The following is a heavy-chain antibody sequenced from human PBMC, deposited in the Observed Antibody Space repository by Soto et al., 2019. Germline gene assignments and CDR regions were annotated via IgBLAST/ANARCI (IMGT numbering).Heavy chain of an antibody. CDR2: ISAYNGNT. Sequence: EASVKVSCKASGYTFTSYGISWVRQAPGQGLEWMGWISAYNGNTNYAQKLQGRVTMTTDTSTSTAYMELRSLRSDDTAVYYCARDGGGSYVYYYYGMDVWGQGTTVTVSS. V-gene: IGHV1-18*04. CDR1: GYTFTSYG. CDR3: ARDGGGSYVYYYYGMDV. J-gene: IGHJ6*02. D-gene: IGHD1-26*01.